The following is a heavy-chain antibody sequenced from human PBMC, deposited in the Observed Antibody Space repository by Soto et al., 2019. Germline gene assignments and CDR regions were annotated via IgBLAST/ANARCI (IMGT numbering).Heavy chain of an antibody. CDR2: TYYRSKWYN. V-gene: IGHV6-1*01. Sequence: SQTLSRTCAICGDNVSSNRAAWNWIKQSPSRGLEWLGRTYYRSKWYNDYAVSVKSRITINPDTSKNQFSLQLNSVTPEDTAVYYCARDHLRFLEWLYGFDPWGQGTLVTVS. D-gene: IGHD3-3*01. J-gene: IGHJ5*02. CDR1: GDNVSSNRAA. CDR3: ARDHLRFLEWLYGFDP.